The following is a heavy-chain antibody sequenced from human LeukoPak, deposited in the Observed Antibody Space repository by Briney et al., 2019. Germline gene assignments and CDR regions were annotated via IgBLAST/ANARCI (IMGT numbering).Heavy chain of an antibody. J-gene: IGHJ4*02. D-gene: IGHD2-2*01. V-gene: IGHV4-34*01. CDR3: ARGLRSRYQLLYYNY. Sequence: SETLSLTCAVYGGSFSGYYWSWIRQPPGKGLGWIGEINHSGSTNYNPSLKSRVTISVDTSKNQFSLKLSSVTAADTAVYYCARGLRSRYQLLYYNYWGQGTLVTVSS. CDR2: INHSGST. CDR1: GGSFSGYY.